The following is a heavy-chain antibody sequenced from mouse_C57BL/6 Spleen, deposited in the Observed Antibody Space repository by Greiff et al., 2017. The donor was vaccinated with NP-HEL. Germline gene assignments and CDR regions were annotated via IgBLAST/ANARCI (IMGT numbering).Heavy chain of an antibody. CDR1: GYSITSGYD. V-gene: IGHV3-1*01. J-gene: IGHJ2*01. CDR3: AREDSMGSFDY. CDR2: ISYSGST. D-gene: IGHD3-1*01. Sequence: EVKLQESGPGMVKPSQSLSLTCTVTGYSITSGYDWHWIRHFPGNKLEWMGYISYSGSTNYNPSLKSRISITHDTSKNHFFLKLNSVTTEDTATYYCAREDSMGSFDYWGQGTTLTVSS.